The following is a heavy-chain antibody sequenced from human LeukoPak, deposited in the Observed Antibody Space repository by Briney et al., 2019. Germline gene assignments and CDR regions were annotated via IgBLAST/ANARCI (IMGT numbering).Heavy chain of an antibody. Sequence: GRSLRLSCAVSGFTFSSYVMHWLRQAPGKGLEWVALMWYDGSNKYYADSVKGRFTISRDNSKNTLFLQMNSLRAEDTAVYYCARDVDYFADYWGQGTLVTVSS. V-gene: IGHV3-33*08. CDR3: ARDVDYFADY. D-gene: IGHD3-10*01. CDR1: GFTFSSYV. CDR2: MWYDGSNK. J-gene: IGHJ4*02.